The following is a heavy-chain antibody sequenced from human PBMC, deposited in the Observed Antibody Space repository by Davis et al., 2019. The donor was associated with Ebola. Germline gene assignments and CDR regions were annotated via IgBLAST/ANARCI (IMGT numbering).Heavy chain of an antibody. Sequence: GESLKISCAASGFTFSSYSMNWVRQAPGKGLEWVSSISSSSSDIYYADSVKGRFTISRDNAKNSVYLQMNSLRADDTAVYYCARDTPTIFGAVIIHWGQGTLVTVSS. D-gene: IGHD3-3*01. J-gene: IGHJ4*02. CDR1: GFTFSSYS. V-gene: IGHV3-21*01. CDR3: ARDTPTIFGAVIIH. CDR2: ISSSSSDI.